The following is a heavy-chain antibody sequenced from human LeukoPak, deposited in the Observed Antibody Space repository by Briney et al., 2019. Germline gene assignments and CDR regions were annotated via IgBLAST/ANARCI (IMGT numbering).Heavy chain of an antibody. CDR2: ISGSGGST. Sequence: GGSLRLSCAASGFTFSSYAMSWVHQAPGKGLEWVSAISGSGGSTYYADSVKGRFTISRDNSKNTLYLQMNSLRAEDTAVYYCAKIGTAVLLWFGELLNLGYWGQGTLVTVSS. J-gene: IGHJ4*02. D-gene: IGHD3-10*01. CDR3: AKIGTAVLLWFGELLNLGY. V-gene: IGHV3-23*01. CDR1: GFTFSSYA.